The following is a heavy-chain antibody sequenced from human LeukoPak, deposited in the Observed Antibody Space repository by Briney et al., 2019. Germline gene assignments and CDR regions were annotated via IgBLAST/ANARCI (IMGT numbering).Heavy chain of an antibody. CDR1: GGSFSGYY. CDR3: AVLPKYYDSSGYYTVRFDYYYYMDV. D-gene: IGHD3-22*01. Sequence: SETLSLTCAVYGGSFSGYYWSWIRQPPGKGLEWIGVINHSGSTNYNPSLKSRVTISVDTSKNQFSLKLSSVTAADTAVYYCAVLPKYYDSSGYYTVRFDYYYYMDVWGKGTTVTVSS. J-gene: IGHJ6*03. V-gene: IGHV4-34*01. CDR2: INHSGST.